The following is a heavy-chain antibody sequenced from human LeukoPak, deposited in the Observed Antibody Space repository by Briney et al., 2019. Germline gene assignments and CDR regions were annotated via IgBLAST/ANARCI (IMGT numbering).Heavy chain of an antibody. CDR2: IYYSGST. CDR3: ARDGWDSSGYFFDY. CDR1: GGSISSGDYY. J-gene: IGHJ4*02. V-gene: IGHV4-30-4*01. D-gene: IGHD3-22*01. Sequence: SETLSLTCTVSGGSISSGDYYWSWIRQPPGKGLEWIGYIYYSGSTYYNPSLKSRVTISVDTSKNQFSLKLNSVTAADTAVYYCARDGWDSSGYFFDYWGQGTLVTVSS.